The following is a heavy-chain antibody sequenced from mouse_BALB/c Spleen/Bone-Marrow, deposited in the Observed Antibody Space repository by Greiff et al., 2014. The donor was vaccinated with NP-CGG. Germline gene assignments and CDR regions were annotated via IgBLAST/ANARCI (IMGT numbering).Heavy chain of an antibody. CDR3: TRRTATLDY. J-gene: IGHJ2*02. CDR2: IYPGDSDT. Sequence: EVQLQQSGTVLARPGASVKMSCKASGYSFTSYWIHWVKQRPGKGLEWIGAIYPGDSDTSFNQKFKDKAKLTAVTSASTAYMELSSLTNEDSAVYCCTRRTATLDYWGQGTSLTVSS. CDR1: GYSFTSYW. D-gene: IGHD1-2*01. V-gene: IGHV1-5*01.